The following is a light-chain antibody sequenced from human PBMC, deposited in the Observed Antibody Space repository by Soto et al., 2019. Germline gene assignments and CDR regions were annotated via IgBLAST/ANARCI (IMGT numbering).Light chain of an antibody. J-gene: IGLJ1*01. CDR2: ENN. CDR3: CSYAGSSTFV. CDR1: RSDVGSYNL. Sequence: QSVLTQPASVSGSPGQSITISCTGTRSDVGSYNLVSWYQQHPGKAPKLMIYENNKRPSGVSNRFSGSKSGNTASLTISGLHGDDEADYHCCSYAGSSTFVFGTGTKVTVL. V-gene: IGLV2-23*01.